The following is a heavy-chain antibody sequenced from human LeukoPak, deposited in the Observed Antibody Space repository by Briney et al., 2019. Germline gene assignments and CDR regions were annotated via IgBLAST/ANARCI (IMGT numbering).Heavy chain of an antibody. CDR1: GFTFSNSW. CDR3: VRGVGSSTSCYVRAFDI. Sequence: GGSLRLSCAASGFTFSNSWMHWVCQAPEKGLEWVADIKCDGSEKCYVDSVKGRLTISRDNAKNSLYLQVNSLRAEDMTVYYCVRGVGSSTSCYVRAFDIWGQGTMVSVSS. J-gene: IGHJ3*02. D-gene: IGHD2-2*01. V-gene: IGHV3-52*01. CDR2: IKCDGSEK.